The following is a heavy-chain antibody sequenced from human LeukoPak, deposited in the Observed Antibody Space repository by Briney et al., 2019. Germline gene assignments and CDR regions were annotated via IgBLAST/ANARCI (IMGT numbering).Heavy chain of an antibody. CDR2: IYPRDGST. Sequence: GASVKVSCKASGYTFTSNYIHWVRQAPGQGLEWMGMIYPRDGSTSYAQKFQGRVTVTRDMSTSTVHMELSGLRSEDTAVYYCARDQEGFDYWGQGTLVTVSS. CDR3: ARDQEGFDY. J-gene: IGHJ4*02. V-gene: IGHV1-46*01. CDR1: GYTFTSNY.